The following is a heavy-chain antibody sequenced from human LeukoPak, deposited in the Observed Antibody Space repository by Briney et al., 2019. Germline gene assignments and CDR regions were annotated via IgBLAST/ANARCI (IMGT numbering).Heavy chain of an antibody. J-gene: IGHJ5*02. V-gene: IGHV4-38-2*02. D-gene: IGHD6-13*01. CDR1: GYSISSGYF. Sequence: PSETLSLTCTVSGYSISSGYFWGWIRQPPGKGLECIGTIYHSGSTYYNPSLKSRLSISIDTSKNQFSLKLNSVTAADTAVYYCARVVAAAGNNWFDPWGQGTLVTVSS. CDR2: IYHSGST. CDR3: ARVVAAAGNNWFDP.